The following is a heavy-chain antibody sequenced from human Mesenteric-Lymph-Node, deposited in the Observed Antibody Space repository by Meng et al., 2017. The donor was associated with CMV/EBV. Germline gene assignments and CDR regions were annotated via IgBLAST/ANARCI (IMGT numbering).Heavy chain of an antibody. CDR1: GFTFSNAW. CDR3: ARGGFDY. CDR2: INSDGGST. Sequence: GESLKISCAASGFTFSNAWMSWVRQAPGKGLVWVSRINSDGGSTTYADSVKGRFTISRDNAKNTLYLQMNSLRAEDTAVYYCARGGFDYWGQGTLVTVSS. J-gene: IGHJ4*02. V-gene: IGHV3-74*01.